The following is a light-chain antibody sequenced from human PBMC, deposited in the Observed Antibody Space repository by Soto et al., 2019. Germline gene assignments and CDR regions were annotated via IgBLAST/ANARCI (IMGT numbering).Light chain of an antibody. V-gene: IGLV1-47*01. CDR2: KNN. J-gene: IGLJ3*02. CDR3: ASWDVTLSAV. Sequence: QSVLTQPPSASGTPGQRVTISCSGNISNIGTKFVYWYKQLPGTAPKLLIFKNNQRSSGVPDRFSGSKSGTSASLAINGLRFEDEADYYCASWDVTLSAVFGGGTKVTVL. CDR1: ISNIGTKF.